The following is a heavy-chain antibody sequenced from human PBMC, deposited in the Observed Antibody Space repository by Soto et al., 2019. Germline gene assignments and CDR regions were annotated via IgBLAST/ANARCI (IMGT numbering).Heavy chain of an antibody. V-gene: IGHV2-5*02. D-gene: IGHD2-15*01. CDR1: GFSLSTSGVG. Sequence: QITLKESGPTLVKPTQTLTLTCTFSGFSLSTSGVGVGWIRQPPGKALEWLALIYWDDDKRYSPSLKSRLTITKHTSKNQVVLTMTTMDPVDTATYYCAHRPSYCSGGSCYSGFDYWGQGTLVTVSS. J-gene: IGHJ4*02. CDR2: IYWDDDK. CDR3: AHRPSYCSGGSCYSGFDY.